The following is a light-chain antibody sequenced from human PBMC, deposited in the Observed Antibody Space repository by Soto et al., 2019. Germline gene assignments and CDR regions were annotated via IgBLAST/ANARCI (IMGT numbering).Light chain of an antibody. CDR1: QDICSF. V-gene: IGKV1-8*01. CDR2: DAS. J-gene: IGKJ4*01. CDR3: QQFYSYPLT. Sequence: AIRMTQSPSSLSASTGDRVAITCRASQDICSFCAWYQQKPGKAPKLLIYDASTLQSGVPSRFGGSGSGTDFTLTISSLQSEDFATYYCQQFYSYPLTFGGGTKVDIK.